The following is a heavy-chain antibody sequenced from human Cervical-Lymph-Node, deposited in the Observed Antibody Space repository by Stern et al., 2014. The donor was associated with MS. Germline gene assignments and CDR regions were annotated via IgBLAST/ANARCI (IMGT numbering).Heavy chain of an antibody. Sequence: EVPLEESGGGLVQPGWSLRLSCAASGFTFDDYAMHWVRQAPGKGLEWVSGISWNSGTIIYADSVKGRFTISRDNAKNSLYLQMTFLRPEDTALYYCAKVRSSSWWFYFDHWGQGTLLTVSS. CDR2: ISWNSGTI. D-gene: IGHD6-13*01. J-gene: IGHJ4*02. CDR3: AKVRSSSWWFYFDH. CDR1: GFTFDDYA. V-gene: IGHV3-9*01.